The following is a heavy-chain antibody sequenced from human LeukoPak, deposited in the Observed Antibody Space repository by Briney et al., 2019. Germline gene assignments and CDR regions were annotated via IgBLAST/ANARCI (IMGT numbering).Heavy chain of an antibody. Sequence: GASVKVSCKASGGTFSSYAISWVRQATGQGLEWMGWMNPNNNNTVYAQKFQGRVTMTRNTSISTAYMELSSLRSEDTAVYYCARGYSYGYKDYWGQGTLVTVSS. CDR2: MNPNNNNT. CDR3: ARGYSYGYKDY. V-gene: IGHV1-8*02. CDR1: GGTFSSYA. J-gene: IGHJ4*02. D-gene: IGHD5-18*01.